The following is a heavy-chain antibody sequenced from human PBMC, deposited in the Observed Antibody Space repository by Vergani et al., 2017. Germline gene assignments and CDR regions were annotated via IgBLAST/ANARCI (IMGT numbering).Heavy chain of an antibody. CDR3: AKQWDSSRGGVDY. D-gene: IGHD6-13*01. V-gene: IGHV3-7*03. J-gene: IGHJ4*02. CDR1: GFTFSSYW. CDR2: IKQDGSEK. Sequence: EVQLVESGGGLVQPGGSLRLSCAASGFTFSSYWMSWVRQAPGKGLEWVANIKQDGSEKYYVDSVKGRFTISRDNAKNSLYLQMNSLRAEDTAVYYCAKQWDSSRGGVDYWGQGTLVTVSS.